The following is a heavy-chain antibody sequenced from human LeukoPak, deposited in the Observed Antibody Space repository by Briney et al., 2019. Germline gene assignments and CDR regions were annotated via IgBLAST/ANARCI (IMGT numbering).Heavy chain of an antibody. V-gene: IGHV4-34*01. CDR3: ARRLGGSTNFEY. J-gene: IGHJ4*02. CDR1: SRSFNGYY. D-gene: IGHD3-16*01. Sequence: SETLSLTCAVYSRSFNGYYWNWIRQSPGKELEWIGEIDHTGSTSYNPSFKSRVTISVDTSKNQFSLKLRSVTAADTALYYCARRLGGSTNFEYWGQGTLVTVSS. CDR2: IDHTGST.